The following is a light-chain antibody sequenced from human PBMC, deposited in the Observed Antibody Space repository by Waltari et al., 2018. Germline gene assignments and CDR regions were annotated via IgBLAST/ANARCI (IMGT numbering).Light chain of an antibody. CDR3: SSFTSSTTGI. CDR2: DVT. Sequence: SALPQPDSVSGSPGQSITISCSGISSDSVGYNYVSWYHQHPGEAPTLIIYDVTNRPSGVSDRFSGSKSGSSASLTISGLQSEDEADYYCSSFTSSTTGIFGGGTKLTVL. V-gene: IGLV2-14*03. J-gene: IGLJ2*01. CDR1: SSDSVGYNY.